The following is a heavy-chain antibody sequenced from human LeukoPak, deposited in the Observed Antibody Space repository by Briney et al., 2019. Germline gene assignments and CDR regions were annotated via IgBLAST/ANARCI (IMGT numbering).Heavy chain of an antibody. CDR1: GFTFSNHA. Sequence: PGGSLRLSCAASGFTFSNHAMSWVRQAPGKGLEWVSTIGGSGSNTFYADSVKGRFTISRDNSKNTLYLQMNSLRAEDSAVYYCAKGGRSSSGWAYDYWGQGMLVTVSS. CDR2: IGGSGSNT. CDR3: AKGGRSSSGWAYDY. V-gene: IGHV3-23*01. J-gene: IGHJ4*02. D-gene: IGHD6-19*01.